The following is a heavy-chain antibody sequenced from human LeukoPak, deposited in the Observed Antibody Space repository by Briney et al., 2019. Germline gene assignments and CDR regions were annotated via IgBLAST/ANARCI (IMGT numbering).Heavy chain of an antibody. CDR1: GYSFTSYW. Sequence: GESLKISCKGSGYSFTSYWIGWVRQMPGKGLEWMGIIYPGDSDTRYSPSFQGQVTISADKSISTAYLQWSSLKASDTAMYYCARLRPDGYNYKLYYYYMDVWGKGTTVTISS. J-gene: IGHJ6*03. CDR3: ARLRPDGYNYKLYYYYMDV. D-gene: IGHD5-24*01. CDR2: IYPGDSDT. V-gene: IGHV5-51*01.